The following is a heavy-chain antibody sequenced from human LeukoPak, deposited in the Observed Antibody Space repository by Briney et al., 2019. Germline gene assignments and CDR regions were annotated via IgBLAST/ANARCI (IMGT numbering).Heavy chain of an antibody. V-gene: IGHV4-61*01. J-gene: IGHJ4*02. CDR2: IYYTGTT. CDR1: GGSISGTYY. Sequence: SETLSLTCTVSGGSISGTYYWSWIRQPPGKGLEWIGYIYYTGTTDSNPSLKSRVTISLDTSKNQFSLKLSSVTAADTAVYYCARGSDDLDYWGQGTLVTVSS. CDR3: ARGSDDLDY. D-gene: IGHD1-1*01.